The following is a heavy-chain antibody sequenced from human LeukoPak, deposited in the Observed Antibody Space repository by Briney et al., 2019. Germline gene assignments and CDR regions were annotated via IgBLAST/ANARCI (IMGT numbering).Heavy chain of an antibody. D-gene: IGHD5-18*01. CDR2: INTNTGNP. V-gene: IGHV7-4-1*02. CDR3: GRDPRLGIRGYTYGYIDH. J-gene: IGHJ4*02. CDR1: GYTFTNNA. Sequence: AASVKVSCKTSGYTFTNNAINWVRQAPGQGLEWVGWINTNTGNPTYAQGFFTGRYVFSLDTSASTAYLQINGLKADDTAVYYCGRDPRLGIRGYTYGYIDHWGQGTLLTVAS.